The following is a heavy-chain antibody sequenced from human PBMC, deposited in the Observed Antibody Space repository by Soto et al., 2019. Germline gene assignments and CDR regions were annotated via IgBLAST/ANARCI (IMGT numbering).Heavy chain of an antibody. CDR1: GRTFSTYT. CDR2: IISIFGTT. CDR3: AGGMVCRGFCFAEPKRFGP. Sequence: SVKVSCKASGRTFSTYTFSWVRQAPGQGLGWMGWIISIFGTTYYTQKFQGRVIITAYTSTRTVYMELSSLGSDDPAVYFCAGGMVCRGFCFAEPKRFGPWGQRTLVTVSS. V-gene: IGHV1-69*06. J-gene: IGHJ5*02. D-gene: IGHD2-8*01.